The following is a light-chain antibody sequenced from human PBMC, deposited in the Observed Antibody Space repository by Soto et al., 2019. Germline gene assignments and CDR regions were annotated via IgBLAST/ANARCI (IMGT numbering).Light chain of an antibody. J-gene: IGKJ1*01. CDR3: QQYGSSGT. CDR2: GAS. CDR1: QSVTNT. V-gene: IGKV3-20*01. Sequence: EVVMTQSPATLSVSPGERVTISCRASQSVTNTLAWYQHKPGQAPRLLIYGASNRATGIPDRFSGSGSGTDFTLTISRLEPEDFAVYYCQQYGSSGTFGQGTKVDI.